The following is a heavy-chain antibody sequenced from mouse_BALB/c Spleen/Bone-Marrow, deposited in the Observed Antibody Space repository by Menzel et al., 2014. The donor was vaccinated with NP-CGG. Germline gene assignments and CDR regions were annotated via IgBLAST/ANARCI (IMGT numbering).Heavy chain of an antibody. CDR1: GYTFTSYV. CDR2: INPYNDNT. Sequence: QLQESRPELVKPGASVKMSCKASGYTFTSYVMHWVKQKPGQGLEWIGNINPYNDNTKYNEKFKGKATLTSDKSSSTAYMELSSLTSEDSAVYYCARSLYGYDWYFDVWGAGTTVTVSS. CDR3: ARSLYGYDWYFDV. J-gene: IGHJ1*01. V-gene: IGHV1-14*01. D-gene: IGHD2-2*01.